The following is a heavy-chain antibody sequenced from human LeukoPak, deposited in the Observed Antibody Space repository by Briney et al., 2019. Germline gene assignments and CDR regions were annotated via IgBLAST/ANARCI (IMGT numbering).Heavy chain of an antibody. D-gene: IGHD6-19*01. J-gene: IGHJ4*02. Sequence: SETLSLTCTVCGGSISTYYWSWIRQPQGKGLEWIGYISYSGSTNYNPSLKSRVTISVDTSKDQFSLKLNSVTAADTAVYYCARLHVAVAATEYEYWGQGTLVTVSS. CDR1: GGSISTYY. CDR2: ISYSGST. V-gene: IGHV4-59*08. CDR3: ARLHVAVAATEYEY.